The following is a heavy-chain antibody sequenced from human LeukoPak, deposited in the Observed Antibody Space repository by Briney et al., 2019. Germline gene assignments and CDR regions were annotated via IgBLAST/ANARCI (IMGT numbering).Heavy chain of an antibody. CDR1: GYTFTGYY. V-gene: IGHV1-2*04. J-gene: IGHJ6*02. Sequence: ASVKVSCKVSGYTFTGYYMHWVRQAPGQGLEWMGWINPNSGGTNYAQKFQGWVTMTRDTSISTAYMELSRLRSDDTAVYYCARGEGYGGIYGMDVWGQGTTVTVSS. CDR3: ARGEGYGGIYGMDV. CDR2: INPNSGGT. D-gene: IGHD4-23*01.